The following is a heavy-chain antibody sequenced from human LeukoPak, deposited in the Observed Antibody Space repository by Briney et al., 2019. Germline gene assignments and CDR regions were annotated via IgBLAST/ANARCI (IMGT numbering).Heavy chain of an antibody. Sequence: GGSLRLSCAASGFTFSSYAMSWVRQAPGKGLEWVSAISGSGGSTYYADSVKGRFTISRDNSKNTLYLQMNSLRAEDTAVYYCAKGPPTSYSGSWQEYFQHWGQGTLVTVSS. CDR3: AKGPPTSYSGSWQEYFQH. J-gene: IGHJ1*01. D-gene: IGHD6-13*01. V-gene: IGHV3-23*01. CDR1: GFTFSSYA. CDR2: ISGSGGST.